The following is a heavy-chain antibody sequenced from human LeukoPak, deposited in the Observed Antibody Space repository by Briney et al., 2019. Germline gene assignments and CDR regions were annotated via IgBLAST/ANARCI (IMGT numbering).Heavy chain of an antibody. V-gene: IGHV4-61*08. J-gene: IGHJ4*02. CDR3: ARRSPGVVKHFDY. CDR1: GGSISSGGYY. CDR2: IYYSGST. D-gene: IGHD3-3*01. Sequence: SETLSLTCTVSGGSISSGGYYWSWIRQHPGKGLEWIGYIYYSGSTNYNPSLKSRVTISVDTSKNQFSLKLSSVTAADTAVYYCARRSPGVVKHFDYWGQGTLVTVSS.